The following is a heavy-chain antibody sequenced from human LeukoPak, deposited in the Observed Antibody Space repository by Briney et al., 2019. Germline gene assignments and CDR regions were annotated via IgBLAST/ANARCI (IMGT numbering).Heavy chain of an antibody. CDR2: IYYSGST. V-gene: IGHV4-39*07. D-gene: IGHD3-22*01. CDR1: GGSISSSSYY. J-gene: IGHJ3*01. Sequence: LRLSCGVSGGSISSSSYYWGWIRQPPGKGLEWIGSIYYSGSTYYNPSLKSRVTISVDTSKNQFSLKLSSVTAADTALYYCARGTGAYYYLWGQGTMVTVSS. CDR3: ARGTGAYYYL.